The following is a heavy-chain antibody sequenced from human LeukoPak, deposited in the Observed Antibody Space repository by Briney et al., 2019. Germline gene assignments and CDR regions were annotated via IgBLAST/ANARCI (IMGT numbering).Heavy chain of an antibody. Sequence: WASVKVSCKASGGTFSSYAISWVRQAPGQGLEWMGGIIPIFGTANYAQKFQGRVTITADESTSTAYMELSSLRSEDTAVYYCAGYTGGSGSYLYYYYYMDVWGKGTTVTISS. V-gene: IGHV1-69*13. J-gene: IGHJ6*03. CDR3: AGYTGGSGSYLYYYYYMDV. CDR1: GGTFSSYA. D-gene: IGHD3-10*01. CDR2: IIPIFGTA.